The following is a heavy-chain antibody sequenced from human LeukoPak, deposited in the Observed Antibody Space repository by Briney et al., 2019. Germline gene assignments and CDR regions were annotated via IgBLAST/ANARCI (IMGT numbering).Heavy chain of an antibody. Sequence: PGGSLRLSCAASGLTFKDFFMSWIRQAPGKGLQWVAYISGDGSTIYYADSVRGRFTISRDISKNTVYLQMNSLTVDDTAVYYCTRRRGGYGEGEFDSWGQGTLVTVAS. CDR3: TRRRGGYGEGEFDS. CDR2: ISGDGSTI. J-gene: IGHJ4*02. CDR1: GLTFKDFF. D-gene: IGHD4-17*01. V-gene: IGHV3-11*04.